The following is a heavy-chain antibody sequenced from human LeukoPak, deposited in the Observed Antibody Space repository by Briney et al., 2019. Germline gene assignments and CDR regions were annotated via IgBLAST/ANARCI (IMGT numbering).Heavy chain of an antibody. Sequence: EASETLSLTCTVSGGSISSYYWSWIRQPPGKGLEWIGYIYYTGSTNYNPSLKSRVTISVDTSKNQFSLKLSSVTAADTAVYYCARGYYYGSGSYYSRARYFDYWGQGTLVTVSS. CDR2: IYYTGST. J-gene: IGHJ4*02. V-gene: IGHV4-59*12. CDR3: ARGYYYGSGSYYSRARYFDY. CDR1: GGSISSYY. D-gene: IGHD3-10*01.